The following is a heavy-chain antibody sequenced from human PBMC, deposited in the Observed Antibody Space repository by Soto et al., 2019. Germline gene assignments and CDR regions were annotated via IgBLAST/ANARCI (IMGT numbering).Heavy chain of an antibody. CDR3: ARQAYCSSTSCYMDV. CDR2: IYPGDSDT. CDR1: GYSFTSYW. J-gene: IGHJ6*02. V-gene: IGHV5-51*01. D-gene: IGHD2-2*01. Sequence: PGESLKISCKGSGYSFTSYWIGWVRQMPGKGLEWMGIIYPGDSDTRYSPSFQGQDTISADKSISTAYLQWSSLKASDTAMYYCARQAYCSSTSCYMDVWGQGTTVTVSS.